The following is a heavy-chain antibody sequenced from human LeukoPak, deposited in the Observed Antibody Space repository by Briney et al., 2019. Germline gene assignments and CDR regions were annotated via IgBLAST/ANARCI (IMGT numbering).Heavy chain of an antibody. V-gene: IGHV1-2*02. CDR3: ARDPHDSSGYYLDY. CDR2: INPNSGGT. CDR1: GYSFTGYY. J-gene: IGHJ4*02. Sequence: GASVKVSCKASGYSFTGYYMHWVRQAPGQGLEWMGWINPNSGGTNYAQKFQGRVTMTRDTSISTAYMELSRLRSDDTAVYYCARDPHDSSGYYLDYWGQGTLVTVSS. D-gene: IGHD3-22*01.